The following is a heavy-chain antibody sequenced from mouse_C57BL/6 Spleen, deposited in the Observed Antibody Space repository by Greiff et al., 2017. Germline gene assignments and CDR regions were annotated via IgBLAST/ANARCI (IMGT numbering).Heavy chain of an antibody. Sequence: VQLQQSGAELVKPGASVKLSCKASGYTFTEYTIHWVKQRSGQGLEWIGWIYPGSGSIKYNEKFKDKATLTADKSSSTVYMELSILASEDSAVYFCARHEDYYDDLYYAIDYWGQGTSVTVSS. V-gene: IGHV1-62-2*01. CDR3: ARHEDYYDDLYYAIDY. CDR2: IYPGSGSI. D-gene: IGHD1-1*01. CDR1: GYTFTEYT. J-gene: IGHJ4*01.